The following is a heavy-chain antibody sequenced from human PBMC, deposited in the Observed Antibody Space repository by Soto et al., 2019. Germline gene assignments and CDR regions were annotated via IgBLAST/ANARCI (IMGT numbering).Heavy chain of an antibody. V-gene: IGHV4-59*01. D-gene: IGHD4-17*01. CDR1: GGSISSYY. CDR3: ARGGIVYGDYFDY. Sequence: SETLSLTCTVSGGSISSYYWSWIRQPPGKGLEWIGYIYYSGSTNYNPSLKSRVTISVDTSKNQFSLKLSSVTAADTAVYYCARGGIVYGDYFDYWGQGTLVTVSS. CDR2: IYYSGST. J-gene: IGHJ4*02.